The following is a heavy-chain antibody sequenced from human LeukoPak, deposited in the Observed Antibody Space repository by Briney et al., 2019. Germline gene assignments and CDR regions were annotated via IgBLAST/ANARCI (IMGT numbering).Heavy chain of an antibody. V-gene: IGHV5-10-1*01. J-gene: IGHJ3*02. CDR3: ARPRYYDRSGYLHDAFDI. D-gene: IGHD3-22*01. CDR1: GYSFSSYW. Sequence: KAGGSLRLSCKGSGYSFSSYWITWVRQMPGKGLEWMGRIDPSDSDTNYSPSLQGHVTISADKSIRTAYLQWSSLKASDTAMYFCARPRYYDRSGYLHDAFDIWGQGTMVTVSS. CDR2: IDPSDSDT.